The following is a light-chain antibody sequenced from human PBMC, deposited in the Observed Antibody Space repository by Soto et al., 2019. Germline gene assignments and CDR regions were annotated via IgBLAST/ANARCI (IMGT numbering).Light chain of an antibody. CDR1: QSVSSY. V-gene: IGKV3-11*01. J-gene: IGKJ1*01. CDR2: DAS. Sequence: EIVLTQSPATLSLSPGERATLYCRASQSVSSYLAWYQQKPGQAPRLLIYDASNRATGIPARFSGSGSGTDFTLTISSLEPEDFAAYYCQQRSNWPPTFGQGTKVEIK. CDR3: QQRSNWPPT.